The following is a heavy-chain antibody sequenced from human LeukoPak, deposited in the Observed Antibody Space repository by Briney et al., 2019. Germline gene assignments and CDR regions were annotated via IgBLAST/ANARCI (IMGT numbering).Heavy chain of an antibody. V-gene: IGHV3-30*02. CDR2: IRYDGSNK. J-gene: IGHJ4*02. CDR1: GFTFSNYG. D-gene: IGHD3-22*01. Sequence: PGGSLRLSCAASGFTFSNYGMLWVRQAPGKGLEWVAFIRYDGSNKYYVDSVKGRFTISSDNSKNMLYLQVNSLRAEDTAVYYCAKGIDTSGYSPFDYWGQGTLVTVSS. CDR3: AKGIDTSGYSPFDY.